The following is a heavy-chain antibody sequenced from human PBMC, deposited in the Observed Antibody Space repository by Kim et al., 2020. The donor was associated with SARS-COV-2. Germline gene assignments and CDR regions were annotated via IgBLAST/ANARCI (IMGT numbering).Heavy chain of an antibody. D-gene: IGHD1-26*01. CDR1: GYSISSGYY. Sequence: SETLSLTCTVSGYSISSGYYWGWIRQPPGKGLGWIGSIYHSGSTYYNPSLKSRVTISVDTSKNQFSLKLSSVTAADTAVYYCARGLSGSSARDYYAFDIWGQGTMVTVSS. CDR3: ARGLSGSSARDYYAFDI. V-gene: IGHV4-38-2*02. J-gene: IGHJ3*02. CDR2: IYHSGST.